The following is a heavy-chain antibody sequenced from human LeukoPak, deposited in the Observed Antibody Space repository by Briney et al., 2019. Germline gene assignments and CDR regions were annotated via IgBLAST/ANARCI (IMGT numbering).Heavy chain of an antibody. Sequence: ASVKVSCKASGYTFTGYYMHWVRQAPGQGLEWMGWINPNSGGTNYAQKFQGRVTMTRDTSISTAYMELSRLRSDDTAVYYCARGRSSGSYYKTFDYWGQGTLVTVSS. CDR1: GYTFTGYY. D-gene: IGHD3-10*01. CDR2: INPNSGGT. V-gene: IGHV1-2*02. CDR3: ARGRSSGSYYKTFDY. J-gene: IGHJ4*02.